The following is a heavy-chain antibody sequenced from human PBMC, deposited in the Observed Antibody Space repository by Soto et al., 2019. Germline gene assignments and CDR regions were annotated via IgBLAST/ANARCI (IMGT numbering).Heavy chain of an antibody. CDR1: GYSFTSYW. CDR2: IDPSDSYT. Sequence: PGESLKISCKGSGYSFTSYWISWVRQMPGKGLEWMGRIDPSDSYTNYSPSFQGHVTITADKSISTAYLQRSSLKASDTAMYYFGRLGVDAGGIDFADDYWGQGTLVTVSS. J-gene: IGHJ4*02. CDR3: GRLGVDAGGIDFADDY. V-gene: IGHV5-10-1*01. D-gene: IGHD3-3*01.